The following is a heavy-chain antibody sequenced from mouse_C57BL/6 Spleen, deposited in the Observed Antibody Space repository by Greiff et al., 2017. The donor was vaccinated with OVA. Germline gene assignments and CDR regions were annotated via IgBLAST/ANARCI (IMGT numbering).Heavy chain of an antibody. CDR1: GFTFSSYG. J-gene: IGHJ1*03. D-gene: IGHD1-1*01. V-gene: IGHV5-6*02. CDR3: ARKDGSNYWYFDV. Sequence: DVMLVESGGDLVKPGGSLKLSCAASGFTFSSYGMSWVRQTPDKRLEWVATISSGGSYTYYPDSVKGRFTISRDNAKNTLYLQMSSLKSEDTAMYYCARKDGSNYWYFDVWGTGTTVTVSS. CDR2: ISSGGSYT.